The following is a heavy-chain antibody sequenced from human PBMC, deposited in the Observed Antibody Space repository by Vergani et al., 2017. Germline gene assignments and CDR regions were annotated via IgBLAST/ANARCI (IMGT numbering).Heavy chain of an antibody. CDR2: IYSGGST. J-gene: IGHJ5*02. CDR1: GFTVSSNY. Sequence: EVQLVESGGGLVQPGGSLRLSCAASGFTVSSNYMSWVRQAPGKGLEWVSVIYSGGSTYYADSVKGRFTISRDNSKNTLYLQMNSLRAEDTAVYYCARRCSSTSCYLSVGNSRSSWFDPWGQGTLVTVSS. V-gene: IGHV3-66*02. D-gene: IGHD2-2*01. CDR3: ARRCSSTSCYLSVGNSRSSWFDP.